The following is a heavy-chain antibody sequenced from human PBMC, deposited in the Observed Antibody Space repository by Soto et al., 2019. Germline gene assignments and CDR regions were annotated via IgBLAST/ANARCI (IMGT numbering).Heavy chain of an antibody. CDR1: GFSFSTYE. CDR2: ISKNGIDI. J-gene: IGHJ3*02. Sequence: GGSLRLSCAASGFSFSTYEMNWVRQAPGKGLEWVSYISKNGIDIYYADSVKGRFTISRDNANNSLFLQMDSLRPEDTAVYYCAPRKYGSFNIGAFDIWGQGTMVTVSS. D-gene: IGHD1-26*01. V-gene: IGHV3-48*03. CDR3: APRKYGSFNIGAFDI.